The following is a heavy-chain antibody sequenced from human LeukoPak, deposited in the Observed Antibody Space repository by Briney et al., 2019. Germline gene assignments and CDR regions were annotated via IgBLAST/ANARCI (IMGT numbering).Heavy chain of an antibody. V-gene: IGHV3-48*04. Sequence: GGSLRLSCAASVFTFSSYWMSWVRQAPGKGLEWVSYISPSGATISYADSVKGRFTTSRDNAKSSLYLQMNSLRAEDTSVYYCARCRGHSCCFDNWGQGPQVTVSS. D-gene: IGHD2-15*01. CDR3: ARCRGHSCCFDN. CDR2: ISPSGATI. CDR1: VFTFSSYW. J-gene: IGHJ4*02.